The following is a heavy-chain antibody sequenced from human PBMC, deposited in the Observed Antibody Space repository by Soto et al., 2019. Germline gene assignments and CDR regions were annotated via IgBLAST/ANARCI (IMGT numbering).Heavy chain of an antibody. CDR2: ISGSGGST. Sequence: EVQLLESGGGLVQPGGSLRLSCAASGFTCSSYAMSWVRQAPGTGLEWVSAISGSGGSTYYADSVKGRFTISRDNSKYTLYLQMNSLRAENTAVYYCAGPSTAGGSSSCWYWGQGTLVTFSS. CDR3: AGPSTAGGSSSCWY. J-gene: IGHJ4*02. D-gene: IGHD6-13*01. CDR1: GFTCSSYA. V-gene: IGHV3-23*01.